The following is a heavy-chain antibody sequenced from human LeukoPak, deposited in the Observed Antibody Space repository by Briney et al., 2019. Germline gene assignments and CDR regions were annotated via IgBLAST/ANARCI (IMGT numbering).Heavy chain of an antibody. CDR3: ARGIRYFDWLLGGYWFDP. J-gene: IGHJ5*02. Sequence: SETLSLTCTVSGYSITSGYYWGWIRQPPGKGLEWIGSIYHSGSTHYNPSLNSRVTMSVDTSKNQVSLKLSSVTAADTAVYYCARGIRYFDWLLGGYWFDPWGQGTLVTVSS. CDR1: GYSITSGYY. D-gene: IGHD3-9*01. V-gene: IGHV4-38-2*02. CDR2: IYHSGST.